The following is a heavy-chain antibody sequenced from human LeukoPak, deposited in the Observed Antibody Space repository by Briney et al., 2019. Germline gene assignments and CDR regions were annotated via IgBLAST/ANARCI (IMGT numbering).Heavy chain of an antibody. J-gene: IGHJ4*02. V-gene: IGHV3-74*01. CDR2: IKSDGSST. CDR3: TRGRLGYYFDY. D-gene: IGHD6-19*01. CDR1: GFTFSSYW. Sequence: PGGSLRLSCPASGFTFSSYWMHWVRQAPGKGLVWVSHIKSDGSSTNYADSVKGLFTVSRDNAKNTLYLQMNSLRAEDTAVYYCTRGRLGYYFDYWGQGTLVTVSS.